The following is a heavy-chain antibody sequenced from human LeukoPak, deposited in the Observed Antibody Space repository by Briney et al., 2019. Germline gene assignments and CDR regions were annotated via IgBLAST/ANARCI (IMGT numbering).Heavy chain of an antibody. D-gene: IGHD3-10*01. CDR3: AKVAVSSWLVREGAFDI. Sequence: SETLSLTCTVSGGSISSYYWSWIRQPPGKGLEWIGYIYYSGSTNYNPSLKSRVTISVDTSKNQFSLKLSSVTAADTAVYYCAKVAVSSWLVREGAFDIWGQGTMVTVSS. V-gene: IGHV4-59*13. CDR1: GGSISSYY. J-gene: IGHJ3*02. CDR2: IYYSGST.